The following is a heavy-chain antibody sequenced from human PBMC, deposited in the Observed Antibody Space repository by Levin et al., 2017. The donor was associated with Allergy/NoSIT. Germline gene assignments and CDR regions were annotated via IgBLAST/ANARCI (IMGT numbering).Heavy chain of an antibody. CDR3: ARDRVSSSWYMPQELLVY. Sequence: GGSLRLSCAASGFTFSSYSMNWVRQAPGKGLEWVSYISSSSSTIYYADSVKGRFTISRDNAKNSLYLQMNSLRAEDTAVYYCARDRVSSSWYMPQELLVYWGQGTLVTVSS. CDR2: ISSSSSTI. V-gene: IGHV3-48*01. CDR1: GFTFSSYS. J-gene: IGHJ4*02. D-gene: IGHD6-13*01.